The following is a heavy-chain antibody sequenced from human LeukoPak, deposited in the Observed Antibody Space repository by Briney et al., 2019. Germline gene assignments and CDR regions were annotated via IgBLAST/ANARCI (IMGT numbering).Heavy chain of an antibody. Sequence: GEFLKICGTGAGYGFTSYWIWFVRQMPGEVLELMGIIHPGDSDTRYSPSFQGQVTISADKSISTAYLQWSSLKASDTAMYYCARQVESSSPDYWGQGTLVTVSS. J-gene: IGHJ4*02. V-gene: IGHV5-51*01. CDR3: ARQVESSSPDY. CDR2: IHPGDSDT. D-gene: IGHD6-13*01. CDR1: GYGFTSYW.